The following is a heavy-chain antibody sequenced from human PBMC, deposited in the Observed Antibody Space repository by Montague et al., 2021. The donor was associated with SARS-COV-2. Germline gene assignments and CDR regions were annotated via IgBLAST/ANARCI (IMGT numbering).Heavy chain of an antibody. CDR1: GFSLSTSGMC. Sequence: PALVKPTQTLTLTCTFSGFSLSTSGMCVSWIRQPPGKALEWLARIDWDDDKYYSTSLKTRLTISKDTSKNQVVLTMTNIDPVDTATYYCARMDAGPTSYDCWGQGTLVTVAS. V-gene: IGHV2-70*11. D-gene: IGHD2-2*01. CDR2: IDWDDDK. CDR3: ARMDAGPTSYDC. J-gene: IGHJ4*02.